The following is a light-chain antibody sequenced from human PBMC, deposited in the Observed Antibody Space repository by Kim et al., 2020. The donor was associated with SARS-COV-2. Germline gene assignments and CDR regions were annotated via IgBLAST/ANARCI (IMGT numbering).Light chain of an antibody. V-gene: IGLV3-25*03. J-gene: IGLJ3*02. CDR1: ALPKQY. Sequence: SYELTQPPSVSVSPGQTARITCSGDALPKQYAYWYQQKPGQAPVLVIYKDSERPSGIPERFSGSSSGTTVTLTINGVQAEDEADYYCQSADSSGWVFGGGTQLTVL. CDR3: QSADSSGWV. CDR2: KDS.